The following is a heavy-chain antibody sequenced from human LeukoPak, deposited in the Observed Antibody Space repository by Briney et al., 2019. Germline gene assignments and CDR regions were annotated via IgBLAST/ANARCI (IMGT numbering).Heavy chain of an antibody. CDR2: IYYSGST. D-gene: IGHD3-10*01. J-gene: IGHJ4*02. CDR1: GGSISSSSYY. CDR3: ARGSSITMVRGVSYFDY. V-gene: IGHV4-39*07. Sequence: SETLSLTGTVSGGSISSSSYYWGWIRQPPGKGLEWIGSIYYSGSTYYNPSLKSRVAISVDTSKNQFSLKLSSVTAADTAVYYCARGSSITMVRGVSYFDYWGQGTLVTVSS.